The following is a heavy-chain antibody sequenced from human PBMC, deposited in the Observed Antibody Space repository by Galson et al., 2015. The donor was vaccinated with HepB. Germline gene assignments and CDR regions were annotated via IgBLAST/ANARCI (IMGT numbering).Heavy chain of an antibody. CDR2: ISSSSSYI. D-gene: IGHD3-3*01. V-gene: IGHV3-21*01. CDR3: ARVHYDFWSGSYYYYYYMDV. CDR1: GFTFSSYS. Sequence: SLRLSCAASGFTFSSYSMNWVRQAPGKGLEWVSSISSSSSYIYYADSVKGRFTISRDNAKNSLYLQMNSLRAEDTAVYYCARVHYDFWSGSYYYYYYMDVWGKGTTVTVSS. J-gene: IGHJ6*03.